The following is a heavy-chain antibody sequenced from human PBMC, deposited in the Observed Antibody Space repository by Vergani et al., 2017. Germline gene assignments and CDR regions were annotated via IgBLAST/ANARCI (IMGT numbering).Heavy chain of an antibody. Sequence: QVQLQESGSGLLKPSQTLSLTCTVSGESIRSGSHYWSWIRQPAGKGPEWIGHIHTGGSTDLNPSFKSRVSISVDTSKSQFSLKLNSVTVADTAVYYCARSRPYCTSGSCPAIWGQGTLVTVSS. CDR1: GESIRSGSHY. D-gene: IGHD2-15*01. CDR3: ARSRPYCTSGSCPAI. CDR2: IHTGGST. V-gene: IGHV4-61*02. J-gene: IGHJ4*02.